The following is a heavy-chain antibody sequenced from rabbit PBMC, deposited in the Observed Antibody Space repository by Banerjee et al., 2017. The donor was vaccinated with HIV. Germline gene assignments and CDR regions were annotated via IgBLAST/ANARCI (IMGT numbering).Heavy chain of an antibody. J-gene: IGHJ4*01. V-gene: IGHV1S45*01. CDR1: GFSFSSNYW. CDR2: IYAGYSDNT. D-gene: IGHD7-1*01. Sequence: QEQLEESGGDLVKPEGSLTLTCTASGFSFSSNYWLCWVRQAPGKGLEWIACIYAGYSDNTAYASWAKGRFTISKTSSTTVTLQMTSLTAADTATYFCARDRAGDGAGDACDLWGPGTLVTVS. CDR3: ARDRAGDGAGDACDL.